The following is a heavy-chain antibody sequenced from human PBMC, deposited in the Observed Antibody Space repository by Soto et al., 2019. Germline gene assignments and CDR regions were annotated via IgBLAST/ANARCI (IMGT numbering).Heavy chain of an antibody. CDR2: IKQDGSEK. D-gene: IGHD2-15*01. CDR1: GFTFSNYW. CDR3: ARVLVVAASDY. V-gene: IGHV3-7*04. Sequence: GGSLRLSCAASGFTFSNYWMSWVRQAPGKGLEWVANIKQDGSEKNYVDSVKGRFTISRGNAKNSLYLQMNSLRAEDTAVYYCARVLVVAASDYWGQGSLVTVSS. J-gene: IGHJ4*02.